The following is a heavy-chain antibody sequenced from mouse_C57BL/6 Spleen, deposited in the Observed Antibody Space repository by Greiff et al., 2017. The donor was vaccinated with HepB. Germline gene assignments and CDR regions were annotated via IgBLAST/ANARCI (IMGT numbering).Heavy chain of an antibody. D-gene: IGHD1-1*01. J-gene: IGHJ3*01. V-gene: IGHV1-52*01. Sequence: QVQLQQSGAELVRPGSSVKLSCKASGYTFTNYWMHWVKQRPIQGLEWIGNIDPSDSETHYNQKFKDKATLTVDKSSSTAYMQLSSLTSEDSAVYYCARWATTVVEGFAYWGQRTLVTVSA. CDR3: ARWATTVVEGFAY. CDR1: GYTFTNYW. CDR2: IDPSDSET.